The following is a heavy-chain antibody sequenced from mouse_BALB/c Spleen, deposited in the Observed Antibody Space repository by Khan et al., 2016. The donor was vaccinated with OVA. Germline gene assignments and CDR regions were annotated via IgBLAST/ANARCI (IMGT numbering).Heavy chain of an antibody. J-gene: IGHJ3*01. CDR2: IYPNSGGT. D-gene: IGHD1-2*01. CDR1: GYTFTDYN. V-gene: IGHV1S29*02. CDR3: TRSGYGSFAF. Sequence: VQLQQPGPELVKPGASVKISCKASGYTFTDYNMDWVKQSHGKSLEWIGYIYPNSGGTGYNQKFKTKATLTVDISSSTAYMELRSLTSEDSAVYYGTRSGYGSFAFWGQGTLVTVSA.